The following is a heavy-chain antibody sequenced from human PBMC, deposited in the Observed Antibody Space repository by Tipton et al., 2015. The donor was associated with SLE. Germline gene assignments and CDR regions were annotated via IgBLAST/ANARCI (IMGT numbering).Heavy chain of an antibody. Sequence: TLSLTCTVSGGSISSYYWSWIRQPPGKGLEWIGYIYYSGSTNYNPSLKSRVTISVDTSKNQFSLKLSSVAAADTAVYYCARVGGAQGYWGQGTLVTVSS. CDR2: IYYSGST. CDR1: GGSISSYY. J-gene: IGHJ4*02. V-gene: IGHV4-59*01. D-gene: IGHD1-26*01. CDR3: ARVGGAQGY.